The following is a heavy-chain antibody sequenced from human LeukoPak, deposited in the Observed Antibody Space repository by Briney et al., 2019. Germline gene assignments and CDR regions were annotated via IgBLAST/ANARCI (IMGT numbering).Heavy chain of an antibody. J-gene: IGHJ4*02. CDR1: GFTFSNAW. Sequence: GGSLRLSCAASGFTFSNAWMSWVRQAPGKGLEWVGRIKSKTDGGTTDYAAPVKGRFTISRDDSKNTLYLQMNSLKTEDTAAYYCTTDRILYCSSTSCYRGLDYWGQGTLVTVSS. D-gene: IGHD2-2*02. CDR3: TTDRILYCSSTSCYRGLDY. CDR2: IKSKTDGGTT. V-gene: IGHV3-15*01.